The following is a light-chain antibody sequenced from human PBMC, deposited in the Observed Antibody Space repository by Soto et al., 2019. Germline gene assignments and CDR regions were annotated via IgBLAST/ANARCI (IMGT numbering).Light chain of an antibody. Sequence: QSVLTQPPSASGTPGQRVTISCSGSSSNIGSNTVNWYQQLPGTAPKLLIYSDNQWPSGVPDRFSGSKSGTSASLAISGLQSEDEADYYCAAWDDSLNGDVFGGGTKLTVL. J-gene: IGLJ1*01. V-gene: IGLV1-44*01. CDR2: SDN. CDR3: AAWDDSLNGDV. CDR1: SSNIGSNT.